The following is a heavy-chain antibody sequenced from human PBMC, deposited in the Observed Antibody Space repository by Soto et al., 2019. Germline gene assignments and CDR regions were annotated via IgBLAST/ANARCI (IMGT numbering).Heavy chain of an antibody. D-gene: IGHD3-10*01. CDR3: ARVLLWFGELLTPYYYGMDA. J-gene: IGHJ6*02. V-gene: IGHV1-3*01. CDR2: INAGNGNT. CDR1: GYTFTSYA. Sequence: GASVKVSCKASGYTFTSYAMHWVRQAPGQRLEWMGWINAGNGNTKYSQKFQGRVTITRDTSASTAYMELSSLRSEDTAVYYCARVLLWFGELLTPYYYGMDAWGQGTTVTVSS.